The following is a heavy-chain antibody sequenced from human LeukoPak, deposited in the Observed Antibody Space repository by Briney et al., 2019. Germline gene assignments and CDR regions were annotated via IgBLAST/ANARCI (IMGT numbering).Heavy chain of an antibody. CDR3: ARGGHGDYVVDY. V-gene: IGHV1-8*03. CDR1: GYTFTSYD. D-gene: IGHD4-17*01. CDR2: MNPNSGNT. J-gene: IGHJ4*02. Sequence: ASVKVSCKASGYTFTSYDINWVRQATGQGLEWMGRMNPNSGNTGYAQKFQGRVTITRNTSISTAYMELSSLRSEDTAVYYCARGGHGDYVVDYWGQGTLVTVSS.